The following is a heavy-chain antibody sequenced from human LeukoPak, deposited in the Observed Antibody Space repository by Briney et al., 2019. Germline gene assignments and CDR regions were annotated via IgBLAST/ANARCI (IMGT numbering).Heavy chain of an antibody. Sequence: PSETLSLTCTVSGGSISSYYWSWIRQPPGEGLEWIGYIYYSGSTNYNPSLKSRVTISVDTSKNQFSLKLSSVTAADTAVYYCARENSNSWYLDYWGQGTLVTVSS. CDR1: GGSISSYY. J-gene: IGHJ4*02. CDR2: IYYSGST. D-gene: IGHD6-13*01. V-gene: IGHV4-59*01. CDR3: ARENSNSWYLDY.